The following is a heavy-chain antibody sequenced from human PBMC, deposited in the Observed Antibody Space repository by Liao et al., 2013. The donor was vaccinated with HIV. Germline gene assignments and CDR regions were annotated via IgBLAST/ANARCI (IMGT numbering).Heavy chain of an antibody. Sequence: QVQLQESGPGLVKPSETLSLTCTVSGSSISSDYWGWIRQVPGKGLEWIGHISHSGFSNNNPSLKSRVTISIDQSSNKFSLDLSSVTAADTAVYYCARAATGIYFFYLDVWGKGPRSPSP. CDR1: GSSISSDY. V-gene: IGHV4-59*01. D-gene: IGHD2-21*02. CDR3: ARAATGIYFFYLDV. J-gene: IGHJ6*03. CDR2: ISHSGFS.